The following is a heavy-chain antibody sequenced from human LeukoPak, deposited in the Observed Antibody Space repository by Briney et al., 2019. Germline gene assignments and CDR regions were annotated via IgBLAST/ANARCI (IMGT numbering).Heavy chain of an antibody. CDR1: GFTFSSYS. D-gene: IGHD3-10*01. J-gene: IGHJ1*01. V-gene: IGHV3-21*01. Sequence: GGSLRLSCAASGFTFSSYSMNWVRQAPGKGLEWVSSISSSSSYIYYADSVKGRFTISRDNAKNSLYLQMNSLRADDTAVYYCARDRRYYGSGSYQEYFQHWGQGTLVTVSS. CDR3: ARDRRYYGSGSYQEYFQH. CDR2: ISSSSSYI.